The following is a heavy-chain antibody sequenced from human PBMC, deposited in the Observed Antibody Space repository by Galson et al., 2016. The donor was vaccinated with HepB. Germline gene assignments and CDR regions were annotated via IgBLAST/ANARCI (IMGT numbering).Heavy chain of an antibody. CDR3: ASAVRGYSVDI. V-gene: IGHV3-7*01. J-gene: IGHJ3*02. D-gene: IGHD5-18*01. Sequence: SLRLSCAASGFTFSSYWMRWVRQAPGKGLECVANIKTDGSEKYYVESVKGRFTISRDNAKNSLYLQMNSLRAEDTALYYCASAVRGYSVDIWGQGTMVTVSS. CDR2: IKTDGSEK. CDR1: GFTFSSYW.